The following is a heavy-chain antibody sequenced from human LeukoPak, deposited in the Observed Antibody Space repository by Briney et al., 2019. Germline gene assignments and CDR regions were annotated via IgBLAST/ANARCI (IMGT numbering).Heavy chain of an antibody. CDR3: ARGHSSSWYYSYYYYYYMVV. J-gene: IGHJ6*03. V-gene: IGHV4-34*01. Sequence: SETLSLACAVYGGSFSGYYWSWIRQPPGKGLEWIGEVNHSGSTNYNPSLKSRVTISVDTSKNQFSLKLSSVTAADTAVYYCARGHSSSWYYSYYYYYYMVVWGKGTTVTVSS. CDR1: GGSFSGYY. CDR2: VNHSGST. D-gene: IGHD6-13*01.